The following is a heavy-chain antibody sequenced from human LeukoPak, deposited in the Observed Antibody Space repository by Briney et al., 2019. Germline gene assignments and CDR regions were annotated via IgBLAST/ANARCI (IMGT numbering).Heavy chain of an antibody. J-gene: IGHJ4*02. V-gene: IGHV4-30-2*01. D-gene: IGHD6-19*01. CDR1: GGSISSGGYS. CDR2: IYHSGST. Sequence: SETLSLTCAVSGGSISSGGYSWSWIRQPPGKGLEWIGYIYHSGSTYYNPSLKSRVTMSVDTSKNQFSLKLCSVTAADTAVYYCARGSPLYSSGWYGVWGQGTLVTVSS. CDR3: ARGSPLYSSGWYGV.